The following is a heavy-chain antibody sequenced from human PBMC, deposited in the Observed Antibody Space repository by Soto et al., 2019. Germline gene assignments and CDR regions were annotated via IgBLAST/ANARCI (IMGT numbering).Heavy chain of an antibody. CDR2: IWYDGSNK. J-gene: IGHJ4*02. Sequence: GGSLRLSCAASGFTFSSYGMHWVRQAPGKGLEWVAVIWYDGSNKYYADSVKGRFTISRDNSKNTLYLQMNSLRAEDTAVYYCARDHHYGGNSVGLDYWGQGTLVTVSS. CDR3: ARDHHYGGNSVGLDY. V-gene: IGHV3-33*01. CDR1: GFTFSSYG. D-gene: IGHD4-17*01.